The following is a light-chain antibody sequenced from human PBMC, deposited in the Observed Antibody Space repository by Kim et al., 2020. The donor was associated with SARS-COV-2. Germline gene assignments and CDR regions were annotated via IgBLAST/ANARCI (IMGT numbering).Light chain of an antibody. CDR2: GNN. J-gene: IGLJ2*01. V-gene: IGLV1-44*01. CDR3: SSWDDILNGPV. CDR1: SSNIGGNP. Sequence: GQRVTITCYGGSSNIGGNPVSWYQDLPGTAPKLLIYGNNQWPSGVPDRFSGSKSGTSASLAISGLLSEDEADYYCSSWDDILNGPVFGGGTQLTVL.